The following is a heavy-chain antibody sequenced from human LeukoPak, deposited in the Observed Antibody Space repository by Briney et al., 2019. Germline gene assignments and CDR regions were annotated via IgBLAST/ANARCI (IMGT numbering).Heavy chain of an antibody. CDR2: ISAYNGNT. V-gene: IGHV1-18*01. CDR1: GYTVTSYG. CDR3: ARDSPYDSSGYYVY. J-gene: IGHJ4*02. D-gene: IGHD3-22*01. Sequence: ASVKVSCKASGYTVTSYGISWVRQAPGQGLEWMGWISAYNGNTNYAQKLQGRVTMTTDTSTSTAYMELRSLRSDDTAVYYCARDSPYDSSGYYVYWGQGTLVTVSS.